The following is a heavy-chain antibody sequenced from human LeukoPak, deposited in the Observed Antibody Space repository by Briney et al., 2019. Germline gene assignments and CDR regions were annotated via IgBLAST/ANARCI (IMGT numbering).Heavy chain of an antibody. D-gene: IGHD3-22*01. CDR1: GGSFSGYY. V-gene: IGHV4-34*01. J-gene: IGHJ4*02. CDR3: ARSSIYYDSSGYRI. CDR2: INHSGST. Sequence: SETLSLTCAVYGGSFSGYYWGWIRQPPGKGLEWIGEINHSGSTNYNPSLKSRVTISVDTSKNQFSLKLSSVTAADTAVYYCARSSIYYDSSGYRIWGQGTLVTVSS.